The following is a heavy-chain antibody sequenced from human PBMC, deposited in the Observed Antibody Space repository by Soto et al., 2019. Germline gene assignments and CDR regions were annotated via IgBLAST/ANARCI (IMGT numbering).Heavy chain of an antibody. D-gene: IGHD5-12*01. J-gene: IGHJ4*02. CDR2: IIPIFGTT. CDR1: GDIFSGYS. V-gene: IGHV1-69*06. CDR3: ARDLGSRYDPWDY. Sequence: ASVKVSCKTSGDIFSGYSISWVRQAPGQGLEWMGGIIPIFGTTNYAQRFHGRVTITADKSTSTVYMELYSLKSEDTAVYYCARDLGSRYDPWDYWGQGTLVTVSS.